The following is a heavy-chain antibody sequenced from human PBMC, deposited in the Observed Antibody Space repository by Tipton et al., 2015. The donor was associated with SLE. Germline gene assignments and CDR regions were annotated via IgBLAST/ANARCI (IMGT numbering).Heavy chain of an antibody. J-gene: IGHJ3*02. D-gene: IGHD6-13*01. V-gene: IGHV4-4*02. Sequence: SLRLSCAVSGGSISSSNWWSCVRQPPGKGLEWIGEIYHSGSTNYNPSLKSRVTISVDKSKNQFSLKLGSVTAADTAVYYCARDPSIAAAGTRAFDIWGQGTMVTVSS. CDR3: ARDPSIAAAGTRAFDI. CDR1: GGSISSSNW. CDR2: IYHSGST.